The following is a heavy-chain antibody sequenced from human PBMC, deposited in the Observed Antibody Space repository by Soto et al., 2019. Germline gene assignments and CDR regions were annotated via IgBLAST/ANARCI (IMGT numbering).Heavy chain of an antibody. Sequence: SETLSLTCTVSGGSISSGGYYWSWIRQHPGKGLVWIGYIYYSGSTYYNPSLKSRVTISVDTSKNQFSLKLSSVTAADTAVYYCARVDDVAVDGEGWFDPWGQGTLVTVSS. J-gene: IGHJ5*02. V-gene: IGHV4-31*03. CDR3: ARVDDVAVDGEGWFDP. CDR2: IYYSGST. CDR1: GGSISSGGYY. D-gene: IGHD6-19*01.